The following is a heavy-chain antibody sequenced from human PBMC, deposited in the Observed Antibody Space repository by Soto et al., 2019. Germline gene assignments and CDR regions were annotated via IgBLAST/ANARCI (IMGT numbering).Heavy chain of an antibody. CDR3: ARDHRSSSWDFDY. CDR1: GGSISSYY. Sequence: KPSETLSLTCTVSGGSISSYYCSWIWQPAGKGLEWIGRIYTSGSTNYSPSLKSRVTMSVDTSKNQFSLKLSSVTAADTAVYYCARDHRSSSWDFDYWGQGTMVTVSS. J-gene: IGHJ4*02. V-gene: IGHV4-4*07. CDR2: IYTSGST. D-gene: IGHD6-13*01.